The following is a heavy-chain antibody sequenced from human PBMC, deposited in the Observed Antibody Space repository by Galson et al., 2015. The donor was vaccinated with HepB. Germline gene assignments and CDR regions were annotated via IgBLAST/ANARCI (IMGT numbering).Heavy chain of an antibody. J-gene: IGHJ4*02. CDR2: ISHNTLYT. Sequence: SLRLSCAASGFTFSDYYMSWIRQAPGKGLEWLSYISHNTLYTNYADSVKGRITISRDNARNSLYLQLNSLRAEDTAVDYCVRVADVDYGDHSHFDYWGQGTLVTVSS. CDR3: VRVADVDYGDHSHFDY. D-gene: IGHD4-17*01. CDR1: GFTFSDYY. V-gene: IGHV3-11*06.